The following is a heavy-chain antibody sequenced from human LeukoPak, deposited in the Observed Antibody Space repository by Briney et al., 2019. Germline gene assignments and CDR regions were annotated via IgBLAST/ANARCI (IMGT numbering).Heavy chain of an antibody. CDR3: AKDRTGGIAVAGTDY. J-gene: IGHJ4*02. Sequence: GGSLRLSCAASGFTFSSYAMSWVRRAPGKGLEWVSAISGSGGSTYYADSVKGRFTISRDNSKNTLYLQVNSLRAEDTAVYYCAKDRTGGIAVAGTDYWGQGTLVTVSS. CDR1: GFTFSSYA. CDR2: ISGSGGST. V-gene: IGHV3-23*01. D-gene: IGHD6-19*01.